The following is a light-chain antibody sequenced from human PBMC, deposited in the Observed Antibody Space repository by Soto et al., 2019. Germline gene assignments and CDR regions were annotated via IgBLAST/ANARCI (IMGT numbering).Light chain of an antibody. CDR2: DAS. CDR3: KQYTTYST. V-gene: IGKV1-5*01. J-gene: IGKJ1*01. Sequence: DIQMTQSPSTLSASVGDRVTITCRASQSISSSLAWYQQKPGKAPKLLIYDASNLESGVPSIFSGSGSGTEFPLTISSLPHDNFATYYCKQYTTYSTFGQGTRVEIE. CDR1: QSISSS.